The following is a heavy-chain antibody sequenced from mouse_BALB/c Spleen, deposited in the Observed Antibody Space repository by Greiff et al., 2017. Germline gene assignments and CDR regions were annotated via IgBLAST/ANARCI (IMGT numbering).Heavy chain of an antibody. Sequence: QVQLQQSGAELMKPGASVKISCKATGYTFSSYWIEWVKQRPGHGLEWIGEILPGSGSTNYNEKFKGKATFTADTSSNTAYMQLSSLTSEDSAVYYCARLDYGYDRAMDYWGQGTSVTVSS. CDR1: GYTFSSYW. V-gene: IGHV1-9*01. CDR2: ILPGSGST. D-gene: IGHD2-2*01. CDR3: ARLDYGYDRAMDY. J-gene: IGHJ4*01.